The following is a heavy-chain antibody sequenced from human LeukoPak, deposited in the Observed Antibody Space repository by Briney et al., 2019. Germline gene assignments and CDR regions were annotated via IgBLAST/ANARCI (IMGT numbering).Heavy chain of an antibody. CDR2: ISYDGSNK. V-gene: IGHV3-30*18. J-gene: IGHJ6*02. D-gene: IGHD2-2*01. Sequence: LELVAVISYDGSNKYYADSVKGRFTISRDNSKNTLYPQMNSLRAEDTAVYYCAKSRTMPDVWGQGTTVTVSS. CDR3: AKSRTMPDV.